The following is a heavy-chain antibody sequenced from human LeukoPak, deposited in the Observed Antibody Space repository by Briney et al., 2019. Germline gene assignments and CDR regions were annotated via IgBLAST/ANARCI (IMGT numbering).Heavy chain of an antibody. CDR1: GFSFSDAW. CDR3: TTYGSGRKFDY. Sequence: GRSLRLSCAASGFSFSDAWMSWVRQIPGKGLEWVGRIESKTDGGTTDYAAPVKGRFTISRDDSTNTLYLQMNSLKSEDTAVYYCTTYGSGRKFDYWGQGILVTVSS. J-gene: IGHJ4*02. V-gene: IGHV3-15*04. CDR2: IESKTDGGTT. D-gene: IGHD3-10*01.